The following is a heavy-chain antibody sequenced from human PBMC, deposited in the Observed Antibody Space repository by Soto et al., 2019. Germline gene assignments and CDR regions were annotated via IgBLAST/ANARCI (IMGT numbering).Heavy chain of an antibody. CDR2: VYWNDDK. Sequence: SGPTLVNPTQTLTLTSTFSGFSLTTSGVGVGWIRQPPGKALEWLALVYWNDDKRYSPSLKTRLTITKDTSKNQVVLTMTNVGPVDTATYYCAHRQKDWGSFDYWGQGPLVTVSS. D-gene: IGHD7-27*01. J-gene: IGHJ4*02. V-gene: IGHV2-5*01. CDR1: GFSLTTSGVG. CDR3: AHRQKDWGSFDY.